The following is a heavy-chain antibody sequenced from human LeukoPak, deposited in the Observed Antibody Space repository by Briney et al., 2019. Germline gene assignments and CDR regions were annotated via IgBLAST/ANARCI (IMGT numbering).Heavy chain of an antibody. J-gene: IGHJ6*02. CDR1: GYTFTSYD. CDR3: SRGSGLGYCSSTCYYYYGMDV. V-gene: IGHV1-8*01. CDR2: MNPNSGNT. Sequence: ASVTVSCKASGYTFTSYDINWVRQAPGQGLEWMGWMNPNSGNTGYAQKFQGRVTMTRNTSISTAYMELSGLRSEDTAVYYCSRGSGLGYCSSTCYYYYGMDVWGQGTTVTVSS. D-gene: IGHD2-2*01.